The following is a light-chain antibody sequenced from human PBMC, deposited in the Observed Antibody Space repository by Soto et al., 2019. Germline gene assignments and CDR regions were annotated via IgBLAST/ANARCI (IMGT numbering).Light chain of an antibody. V-gene: IGKV3-20*01. CDR2: DAS. CDR3: QQYAYSPRT. Sequence: EVVLTQSPGTLSLSPGERATLPCRASQSVGNNYLAWYQQKPGQAPRLLIYDASTRATGIPDRFSGSGSGTDFTLSISGLEPEDFAVYYCQQYAYSPRTFGRGTKVDIK. CDR1: QSVGNNY. J-gene: IGKJ2*01.